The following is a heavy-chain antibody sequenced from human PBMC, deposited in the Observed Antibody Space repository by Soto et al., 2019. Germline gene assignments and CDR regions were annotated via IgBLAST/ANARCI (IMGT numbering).Heavy chain of an antibody. CDR2: INHSGST. J-gene: IGHJ4*02. V-gene: IGHV4-34*01. CDR3: ARAPDSSGYYLLRRFDY. CDR1: GGSFSGYY. D-gene: IGHD3-22*01. Sequence: ETLSLTCAVYGGSFSGYYWSWIRQPPGKGLEWIGEINHSGSTNYNPSLKSRVTISVDTSKNQFSLKLSSVTAADTAVYYCARAPDSSGYYLLRRFDYWGQGTLVTVSS.